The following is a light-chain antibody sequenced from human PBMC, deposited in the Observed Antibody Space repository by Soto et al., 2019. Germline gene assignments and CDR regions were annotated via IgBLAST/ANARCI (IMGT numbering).Light chain of an antibody. V-gene: IGKV1-5*01. CDR3: QQYASYPWT. CDR1: QGIDSS. Sequence: DIQMTQSPSTLSASVGDRVTITCRASQGIDSSFAWYQQKPGKAPRLLIYAASSLQSGVPSRFRGSGSGTEFSLTISSLQPGDSATFYCQQYASYPWTFGRGTKVDIK. CDR2: AAS. J-gene: IGKJ1*01.